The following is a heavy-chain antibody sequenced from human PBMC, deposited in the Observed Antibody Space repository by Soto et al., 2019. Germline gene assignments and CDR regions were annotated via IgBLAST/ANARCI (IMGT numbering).Heavy chain of an antibody. Sequence: KASETLSLTCTVSGGSISSSSYYWGWIRQPPGKGLEWIGSIYYSGSTYYNPSLKSRVTISVDTSKNQFSLKLSSVTAADTAVYYCASPGYSSRPVGYYYGMDVWGQGTTVTVSS. CDR2: IYYSGST. D-gene: IGHD6-13*01. V-gene: IGHV4-39*01. CDR1: GGSISSSSYY. CDR3: ASPGYSSRPVGYYYGMDV. J-gene: IGHJ6*02.